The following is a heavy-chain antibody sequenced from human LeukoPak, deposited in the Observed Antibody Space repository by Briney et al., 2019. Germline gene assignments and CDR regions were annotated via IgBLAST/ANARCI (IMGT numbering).Heavy chain of an antibody. J-gene: IGHJ3*02. V-gene: IGHV3-21*01. CDR2: ISSSSSYI. Sequence: GGSLRLSCAASGFTFSSYSMNWVRQAPGKGLEWVSSISSSSSYIYYADSVKGRFTISRDNAKNSLYLQVNSLRAEDTAVYYCARDLNVLRFLEWLTFDAFDIWGQGTMVTVSS. D-gene: IGHD3-3*01. CDR1: GFTFSSYS. CDR3: ARDLNVLRFLEWLTFDAFDI.